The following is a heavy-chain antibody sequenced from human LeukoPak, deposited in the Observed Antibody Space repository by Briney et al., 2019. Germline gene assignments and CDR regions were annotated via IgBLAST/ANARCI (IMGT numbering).Heavy chain of an antibody. CDR1: GGSISGYY. CDR3: ARERDSSGYYYVGFDC. J-gene: IGHJ4*02. V-gene: IGHV4-34*01. Sequence: SETLSLTCTVSGGSISGYYWSWIRQPPGKGLEWIGEINHSGSTNYNPSLKSRVTISVDTSKNQFSLKLSSVTAADTAVYYCARERDSSGYYYVGFDCWGQGTLVTVSS. CDR2: INHSGST. D-gene: IGHD3-22*01.